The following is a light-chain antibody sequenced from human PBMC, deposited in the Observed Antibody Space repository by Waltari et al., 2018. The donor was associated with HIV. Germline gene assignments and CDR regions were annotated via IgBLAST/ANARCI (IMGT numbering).Light chain of an antibody. V-gene: IGLV2-14*01. CDR2: EVS. CDR1: SSDVGGYNY. CDR3: CSYAGSYTFG. Sequence: QSALTQPASVSGSPGQSITISCTGTSSDVGGYNYVSWYQQHPGKAPKLMIYEVSNRPSGVSKRFSGSKSGNTASLTISGLQAEDEADYYCCSYAGSYTFGFGGGTKLTVL. J-gene: IGLJ3*02.